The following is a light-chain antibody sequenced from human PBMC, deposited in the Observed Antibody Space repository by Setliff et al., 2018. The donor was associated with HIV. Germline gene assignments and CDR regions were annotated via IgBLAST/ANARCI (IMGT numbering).Light chain of an antibody. CDR1: SSAVGDYNH. CDR3: FSYAGKFTWV. Sequence: QSALAQPRSVSGSPGQSVTISCTGTSSAVGDYNHVSWYQQHPGKAPKLIIYDASKRPSGVPDRFSASKSGNTASLTISGLQAEDEADYYFSYAGKFTWVLGGGTNVTVL. CDR2: DAS. J-gene: IGLJ3*02. V-gene: IGLV2-11*01.